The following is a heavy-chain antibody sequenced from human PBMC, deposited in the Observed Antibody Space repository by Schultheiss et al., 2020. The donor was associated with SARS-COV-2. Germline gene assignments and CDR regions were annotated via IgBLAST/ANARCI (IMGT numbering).Heavy chain of an antibody. D-gene: IGHD3-3*01. CDR2: IVVGSGNT. CDR1: GYTLTELS. V-gene: IGHV1-58*02. J-gene: IGHJ6*02. Sequence: SVKVSCKVSGYTLTELSMHWVRQARGQRLEWIGWIVVGSGNTNYAQKFQGRVTITADESTSTAYMELSSLRSEDTAVYYCARVRFLEWLSNYYYYYGMDVWGQGTTVTVSS. CDR3: ARVRFLEWLSNYYYYYGMDV.